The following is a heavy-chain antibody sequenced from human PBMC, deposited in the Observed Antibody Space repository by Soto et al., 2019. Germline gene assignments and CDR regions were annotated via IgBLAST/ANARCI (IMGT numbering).Heavy chain of an antibody. J-gene: IGHJ4*02. D-gene: IGHD2-15*01. CDR3: ARESERDCSGGSCYSDFDY. Sequence: SVQVSCRASGGTLRSYAISWVRQAPGQGLEWMGGIIPIFGTANYAQKFQGRVTITADKSTSTAYMELSSLRSEDTAVYYCARESERDCSGGSCYSDFDYWGQGTLVTVSS. CDR1: GGTLRSYA. CDR2: IIPIFGTA. V-gene: IGHV1-69*06.